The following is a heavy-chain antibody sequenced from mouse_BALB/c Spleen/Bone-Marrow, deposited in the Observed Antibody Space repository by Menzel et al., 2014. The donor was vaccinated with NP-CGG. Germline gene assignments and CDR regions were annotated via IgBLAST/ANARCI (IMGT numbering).Heavy chain of an antibody. CDR2: IRNKAYGYTT. J-gene: IGHJ4*01. V-gene: IGHV7-3*02. CDR3: ARFPMDY. CDR1: GFTFTDYY. Sequence: EVKVVESGGGLVQPGGSLRLSCTTSGFTFTDYYMSWVRQPPEKALEWLAFIRNKAYGYTTEYSASVRGRFTISRDNFQSILYLQMNTLRAEDSATYYCARFPMDYWGQGTSVTVSS.